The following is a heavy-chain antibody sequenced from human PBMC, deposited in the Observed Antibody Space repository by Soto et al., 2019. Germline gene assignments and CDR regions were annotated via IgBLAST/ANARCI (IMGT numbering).Heavy chain of an antibody. Sequence: EVQLLEAGGGLVQPGGSLRLSCAASGFTFSSYAMSWVRQAPGKGLEWVSAISGSGGSTYYADSVKGRFTISRDNSKNTLYLQMNSLRAEDTAVYYCARADDFWSGWDPDYWGQGTLVTVSS. CDR1: GFTFSSYA. D-gene: IGHD3-3*01. CDR2: ISGSGGST. V-gene: IGHV3-23*01. CDR3: ARADDFWSGWDPDY. J-gene: IGHJ4*02.